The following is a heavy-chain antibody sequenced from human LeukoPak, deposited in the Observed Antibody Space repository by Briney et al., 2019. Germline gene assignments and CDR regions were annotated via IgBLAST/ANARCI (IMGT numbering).Heavy chain of an antibody. CDR1: GFTFSNYA. CDR2: IRGIRGTYST. CDR3: GRDPNGDYIGAFDM. D-gene: IGHD4-17*01. Sequence: GSLRLSCAASGFTFSNYAMIWVRQAPGKGLEWVSAIRGIRGTYSTEYADSVKDRFTISRDNSKSTLYLQMNSLRAEDTAVYYCGRDPNGDYIGAFDMWGQGTVVTVSS. V-gene: IGHV3-23*01. J-gene: IGHJ3*02.